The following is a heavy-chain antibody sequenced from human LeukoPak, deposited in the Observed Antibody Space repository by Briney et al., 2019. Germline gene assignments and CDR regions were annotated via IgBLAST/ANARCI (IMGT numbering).Heavy chain of an antibody. Sequence: ASVKVSCKASGYTFTNYGISWVRQAPGQGLEWMGWISADNGNTYYTQNFQGRVSMTTDTSTSTAYMEVRSLRSDDTAVFYCARVDILTGYYFFDSWGQEPWSPSPQ. CDR1: GYTFTNYG. J-gene: IGHJ4*01. D-gene: IGHD3-9*01. CDR3: ARVDILTGYYFFDS. CDR2: ISADNGNT. V-gene: IGHV1-18*01.